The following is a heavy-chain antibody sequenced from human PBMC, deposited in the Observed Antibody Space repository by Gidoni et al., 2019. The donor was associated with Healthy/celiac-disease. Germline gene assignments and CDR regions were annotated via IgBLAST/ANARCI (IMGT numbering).Heavy chain of an antibody. J-gene: IGHJ4*02. Sequence: EVQLVESGGGLVQPGGSLRLSCAASGFTFSSYWMSWVRQAPGKGLEWVANIKQDGSEKYYVDSVKGRFTISRDNAKNSLYLQMNSLRAEDTAVYYCARAPRWELGYYFDYWGQGTLVTVSS. D-gene: IGHD1-26*01. CDR2: IKQDGSEK. CDR1: GFTFSSYW. V-gene: IGHV3-7*05. CDR3: ARAPRWELGYYFDY.